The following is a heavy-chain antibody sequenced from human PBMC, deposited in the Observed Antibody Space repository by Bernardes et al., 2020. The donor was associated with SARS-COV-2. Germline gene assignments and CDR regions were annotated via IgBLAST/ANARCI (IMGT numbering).Heavy chain of an antibody. CDR3: VVGGIVPTNYFDP. CDR1: GFTFSSYG. D-gene: IGHD3-10*01. Sequence: GGSLRLSCVASGFTFSSYGMHWVRQAPGKGLEWVGVISYDGSIQSYVDSVKGRFTISRDNSENILYLQMNSLRPEDTAVYYCVVGGIVPTNYFDPWGQGTLVTVSS. J-gene: IGHJ5*02. CDR2: ISYDGSIQ. V-gene: IGHV3-30*03.